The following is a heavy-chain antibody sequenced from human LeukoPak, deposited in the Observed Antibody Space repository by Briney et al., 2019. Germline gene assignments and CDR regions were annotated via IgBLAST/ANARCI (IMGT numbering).Heavy chain of an antibody. CDR1: GGSISSYY. V-gene: IGHV4-4*07. D-gene: IGHD1-26*01. CDR2: IYTSGST. J-gene: IGHJ4*02. CDR3: ARDLIVGTTIRYYFDY. Sequence: SETLSLTCTVSGGSISSYYWSWVRQPADKGLEWIGRIYTSGSTNYNPSLKSRVTISVDTSKNQFSLKLSSVTAADTAVYYCARDLIVGTTIRYYFDYWGQGTLVTVSS.